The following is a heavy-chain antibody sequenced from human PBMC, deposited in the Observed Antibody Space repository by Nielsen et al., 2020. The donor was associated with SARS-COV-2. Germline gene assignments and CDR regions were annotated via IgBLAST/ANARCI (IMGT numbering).Heavy chain of an antibody. CDR3: ASGTGTEPYFDY. Sequence: ASVKVSCKASGYTFTSYDINWVRQAPGQGLEWMGWISAYNGNTNYAQKLQGRVTMTTDTSTSTAYMELRSLRSDDTAVYYCASGTGTEPYFDYWGQGTLVTVSS. J-gene: IGHJ4*02. CDR2: ISAYNGNT. CDR1: GYTFTSYD. D-gene: IGHD1-1*01. V-gene: IGHV1-18*01.